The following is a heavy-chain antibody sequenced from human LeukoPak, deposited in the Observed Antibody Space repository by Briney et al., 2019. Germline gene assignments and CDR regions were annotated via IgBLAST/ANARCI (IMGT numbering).Heavy chain of an antibody. CDR1: GYTFTSYY. CDR2: INPSGGST. V-gene: IGHV1-46*01. J-gene: IGHJ6*03. Sequence: ASVKVSCKASGYTFTSYYMHWVRQAPGQGLEWMGIINPSGGSTSYAQKFQGRVTMTRDTSISTAYMELSRLRSDDTAVYYCARGSLTMIEIRPLQDYYYYVDVWGKGTTVTVSS. D-gene: IGHD3-22*01. CDR3: ARGSLTMIEIRPLQDYYYYVDV.